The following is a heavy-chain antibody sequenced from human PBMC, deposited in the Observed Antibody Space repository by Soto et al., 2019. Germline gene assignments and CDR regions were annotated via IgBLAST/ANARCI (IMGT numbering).Heavy chain of an antibody. CDR3: ARDWGGEGTFDY. D-gene: IGHD3-16*01. Sequence: VQLVESGGGLVKPGGSLRLSCAASGFTFSSCSMNWVRQAPGKGLEWVSSISSSSSYIYYADSVKGRFTISRDNAKNSLYLQMNSLRAEDTAVYYCARDWGGEGTFDYWGQGTLVTVSS. CDR1: GFTFSSCS. J-gene: IGHJ4*02. CDR2: ISSSSSYI. V-gene: IGHV3-21*01.